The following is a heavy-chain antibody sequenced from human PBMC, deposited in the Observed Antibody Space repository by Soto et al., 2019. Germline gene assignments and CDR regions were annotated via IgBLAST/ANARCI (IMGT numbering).Heavy chain of an antibody. Sequence: QVQLQESGPGLVKPSETLSLTCSVSGDSISNYYWSWIRRPPGKGLEWIGYIYYSGSTNYNPSLKSRVTMSVDTSKNQFSLNLTSVTAADTAVYYCARDRTAMVYGLWGRGTLVTVSS. CDR1: GDSISNYY. D-gene: IGHD5-18*01. CDR2: IYYSGST. V-gene: IGHV4-59*01. J-gene: IGHJ2*01. CDR3: ARDRTAMVYGL.